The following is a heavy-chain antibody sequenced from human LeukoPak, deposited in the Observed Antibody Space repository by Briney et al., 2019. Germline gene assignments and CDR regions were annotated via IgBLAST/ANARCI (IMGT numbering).Heavy chain of an antibody. CDR3: ALRSGSYYYDSSGYRNWFDP. V-gene: IGHV4-59*12. Sequence: PSETLSLTCTVSGGSISSYYWSWIRQPPGKGLEWIGYIYYSGSTNYNPSLKSRVTISVDTSKNQFSLKLSSVTAADTAVYYCALRSGSYYYDSSGYRNWFDPWGQGTLVTVSS. CDR1: GGSISSYY. D-gene: IGHD3-22*01. CDR2: IYYSGST. J-gene: IGHJ5*02.